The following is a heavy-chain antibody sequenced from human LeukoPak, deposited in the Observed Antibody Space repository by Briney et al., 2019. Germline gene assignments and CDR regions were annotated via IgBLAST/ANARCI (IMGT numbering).Heavy chain of an antibody. CDR1: GGTFSSYA. V-gene: IGHV1-69*13. CDR3: GRGSALLALSFDY. J-gene: IGHJ4*02. D-gene: IGHD2-15*01. CDR2: IIPIFGTA. Sequence: ASVKVSCKASGGTFSSYAISWVRQAPGQGLEWMGGIIPIFGTANYAQKFQGRVTITADESTSTAYMELSSLRSEDTAVYYCGRGSALLALSFDYWGQGSLVTVSS.